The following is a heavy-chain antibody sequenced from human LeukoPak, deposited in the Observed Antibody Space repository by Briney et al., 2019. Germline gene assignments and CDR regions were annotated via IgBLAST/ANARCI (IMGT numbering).Heavy chain of an antibody. V-gene: IGHV1-69*13. CDR1: GGTFSRYA. CDR3: TRDAAVYDSSAYYYLW. Sequence: ASVKVSCKAFGGTFSRYAISWVRQAPGQGLEWMGGITPMFGTANYAQKFQGRVTITADESTSTAYMELGSLRYEDTAVYYCTRDAAVYDSSAYYYLWWGQGTLVTVSS. CDR2: ITPMFGTA. J-gene: IGHJ4*02. D-gene: IGHD3-22*01.